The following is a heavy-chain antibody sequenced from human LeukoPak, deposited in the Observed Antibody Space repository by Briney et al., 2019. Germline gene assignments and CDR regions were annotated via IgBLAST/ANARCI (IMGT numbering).Heavy chain of an antibody. CDR1: GFTFSDYY. CDR2: ISGSGGST. J-gene: IGHJ4*02. CDR3: AKAGSMITPDDY. Sequence: PGGSLRLSCAASGFTFSDYYMSWIRQAPGKGLEWVSAISGSGGSTYYADSVKGRFTISRDNSKNTLYLQMNSLRAEDTAVYYCAKAGSMITPDDYWGQGTLVTVSS. D-gene: IGHD3-16*01. V-gene: IGHV3-23*01.